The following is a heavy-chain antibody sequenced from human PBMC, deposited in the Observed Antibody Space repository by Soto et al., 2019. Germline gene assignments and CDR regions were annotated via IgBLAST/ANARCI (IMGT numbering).Heavy chain of an antibody. J-gene: IGHJ3*02. Sequence: SETLSLTCTVSGGSISSGGYYWSWIRQHPGKGLEWIGYIYYSGSTYYNPSLKSRVTISVDTSKNQFSLKLSSVTAADTAVYYCARERREGYDKDAFDIWGQGTMVIGSS. CDR1: GGSISSGGYY. V-gene: IGHV4-31*03. CDR3: ARERREGYDKDAFDI. CDR2: IYYSGST. D-gene: IGHD3-9*01.